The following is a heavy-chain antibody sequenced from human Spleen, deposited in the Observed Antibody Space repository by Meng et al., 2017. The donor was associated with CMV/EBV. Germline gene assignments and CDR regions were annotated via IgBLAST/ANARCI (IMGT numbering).Heavy chain of an antibody. CDR3: ARGARFLEWSVYYFDY. D-gene: IGHD3-3*01. CDR1: GYTFTAYY. V-gene: IGHV1-2*02. J-gene: IGHJ4*02. CDR2: INPNSGAT. Sequence: SVKVSCKTSGYTFTAYYIHWVRQAPGQGLEWMGWINPNSGATEYAQTFQGRVTMTRDTPISTAYMELSRLRSDDTAVYYCARGARFLEWSVYYFDYWGQGTLVTVSS.